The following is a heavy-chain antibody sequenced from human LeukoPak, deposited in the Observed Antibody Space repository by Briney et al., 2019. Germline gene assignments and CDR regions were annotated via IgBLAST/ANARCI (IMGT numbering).Heavy chain of an antibody. CDR1: GFIFSNYW. Sequence: PGGSLRLSCAASGFIFSNYWMSWVRQAPGKGLEWVSHISGSGGSTYYADSVKGRFTISRDNSKNTLYLQMNSLRAEDTAVYYCAKAYGSGSYYHFDYWGQGTLVTVSS. J-gene: IGHJ4*02. CDR2: ISGSGGST. V-gene: IGHV3-23*01. D-gene: IGHD3-10*01. CDR3: AKAYGSGSYYHFDY.